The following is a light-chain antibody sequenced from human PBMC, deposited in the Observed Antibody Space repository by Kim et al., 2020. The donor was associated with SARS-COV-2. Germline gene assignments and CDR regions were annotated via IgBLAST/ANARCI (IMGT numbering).Light chain of an antibody. Sequence: EIMLTLSPATLSVSPGERVTLSCRASQSVGSNLAWYQQKPGQAPRLLIFEASTRAAGIPARFSGSGSGRDFTLTISSLQSEDFAVYYCQHFNKWPQFTFGPGTKVDIK. CDR1: QSVGSN. V-gene: IGKV3-15*01. CDR2: EAS. J-gene: IGKJ3*01. CDR3: QHFNKWPQFT.